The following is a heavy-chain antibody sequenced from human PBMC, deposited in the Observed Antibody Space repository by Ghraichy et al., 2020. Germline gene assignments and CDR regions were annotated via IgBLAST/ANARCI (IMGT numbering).Heavy chain of an antibody. V-gene: IGHV3-7*03. Sequence: GGSLRLSCAASGFTFSSYWMSWVRQAPGKGLEWVANIKQDGSEKNYVDSVKGRFTISRDNAENSLYLQVNSLRAEDTAIYYCARDKYCSGGSCDSGSRFDYGGQGSLVTVSS. J-gene: IGHJ4*02. CDR1: GFTFSSYW. D-gene: IGHD2-15*01. CDR3: ARDKYCSGGSCDSGSRFDY. CDR2: IKQDGSEK.